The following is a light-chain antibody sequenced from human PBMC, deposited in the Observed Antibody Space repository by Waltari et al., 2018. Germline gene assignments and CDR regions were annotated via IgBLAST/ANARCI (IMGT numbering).Light chain of an antibody. CDR1: SGHSSYA. Sequence: QLVLTQSPSASASLGASVKLTCTLSSGHSSYAIAWHQQQREKGPRYWMKLNSDGSHSKGAGIPDRFSGSSSGAERYLPISSLQSEDEADYYCQTWGTGPWVFGGGTKLTVL. CDR2: LNSDGSH. V-gene: IGLV4-69*01. J-gene: IGLJ3*02. CDR3: QTWGTGPWV.